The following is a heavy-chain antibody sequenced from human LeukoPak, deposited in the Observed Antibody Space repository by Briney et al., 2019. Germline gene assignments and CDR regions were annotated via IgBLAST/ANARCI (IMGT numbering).Heavy chain of an antibody. CDR2: INPNSGGT. D-gene: IGHD3-10*01. J-gene: IGHJ4*02. Sequence: ASVKVSCNTSGYTFAGYFVHWVRQAPGQGLEWMGWINPNSGGTNYKQNFQGRVTITRDTSITTAYMELSRLTSDDTALYYCARDQGYGSGGYSFDYWGQGTRVTVSS. CDR1: GYTFAGYF. V-gene: IGHV1-2*02. CDR3: ARDQGYGSGGYSFDY.